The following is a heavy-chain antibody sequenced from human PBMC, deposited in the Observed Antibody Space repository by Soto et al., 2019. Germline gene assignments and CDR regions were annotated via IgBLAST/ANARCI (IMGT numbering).Heavy chain of an antibody. CDR2: MHRGGTT. CDR1: GFSVSATS. Sequence: PWGSLRLSCVVSGFSVSATSIFWCRQATGKGLEWVSLMHRGGTTDNADSVKGRFTTSRDKSKNTLYLHMNGLRVEDTAVYYCARVNTTLVDHFDCWGQGTLVTVSS. V-gene: IGHV3-53*01. D-gene: IGHD5-18*01. J-gene: IGHJ4*02. CDR3: ARVNTTLVDHFDC.